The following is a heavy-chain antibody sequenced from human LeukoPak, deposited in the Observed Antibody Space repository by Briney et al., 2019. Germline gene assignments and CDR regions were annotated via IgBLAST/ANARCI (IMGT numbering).Heavy chain of an antibody. CDR2: VYDFGNA. V-gene: IGHV4-39*07. Sequence: SETLSLTCTVSGGSISSSSYYWGWIRQPPEKGLERIGGVYDFGNAYHNPSLKSRVTISVDTSKNQFFLKLTSVTAADTAVYYCARDLVGAETGFDPWGQGTLVTVSS. CDR3: ARDLVGAETGFDP. CDR1: GGSISSSSYY. J-gene: IGHJ5*02. D-gene: IGHD2-15*01.